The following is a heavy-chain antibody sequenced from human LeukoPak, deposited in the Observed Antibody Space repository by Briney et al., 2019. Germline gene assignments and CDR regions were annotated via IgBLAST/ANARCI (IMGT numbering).Heavy chain of an antibody. CDR2: INPHSGGT. D-gene: IGHD2-15*01. CDR3: ARVTWKTVVAAPDY. Sequence: ASLKVSCKASGYTFTDYYMHWVLQAPGQGLEWMGRINPHSGGTNYAQKFQGRVSMTRDTSINTAYMEVSRLTSDDTAVYYCARVTWKTVVAAPDYWGQGILVTVSS. CDR1: GYTFTDYY. J-gene: IGHJ4*02. V-gene: IGHV1-2*06.